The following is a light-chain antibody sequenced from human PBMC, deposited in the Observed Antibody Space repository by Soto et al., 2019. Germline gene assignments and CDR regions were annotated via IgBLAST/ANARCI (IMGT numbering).Light chain of an antibody. CDR2: NNN. CDR3: AAWDDSLDGQDYV. CDR1: RSNIGRNT. Sequence: QTVLARAPSGSRAPVPGVTIACSGSRSNIGRNTVTWYQHLPGTAPKLLIYNNNQRPSGVPDRFSGSKSGASASLAISGLQSEDEADYYCAAWDDSLDGQDYVFGTGTKVTVL. V-gene: IGLV1-44*01. J-gene: IGLJ1*01.